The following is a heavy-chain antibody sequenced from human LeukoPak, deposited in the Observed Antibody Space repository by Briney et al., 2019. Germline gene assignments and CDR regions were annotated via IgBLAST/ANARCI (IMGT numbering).Heavy chain of an antibody. CDR1: GGSISSGGYY. CDR3: ARDPTEPSGIIGYYDSSGSSGY. D-gene: IGHD3-22*01. Sequence: SQTLSLTCTVSGGSISSGGYYWSWIRQPPGKGLEWIGYIYHSGSTYYNSSLKSRVTISVDRSKNQFSLKLSSVTAADTAVYYCARDPTEPSGIIGYYDSSGSSGYWGQGTLVTVSS. CDR2: IYHSGST. V-gene: IGHV4-30-2*01. J-gene: IGHJ4*02.